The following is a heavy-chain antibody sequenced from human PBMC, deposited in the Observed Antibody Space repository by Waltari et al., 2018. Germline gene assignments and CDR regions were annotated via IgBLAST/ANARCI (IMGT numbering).Heavy chain of an antibody. V-gene: IGHV3-74*01. CDR3: ARDPEAGLGNYFDY. D-gene: IGHD3-10*01. CDR2: INSVGSIT. Sequence: EVQLVESGGGLVQPGGSLRFSCTASGFTFSSYWMHWVRQAPGKGLVWVSRINSVGSITNDADSVKGRFTASRDNAKNTLYLQMNSLRAEDTAVYYCARDPEAGLGNYFDYWGQGTLATVSS. J-gene: IGHJ4*02. CDR1: GFTFSSYW.